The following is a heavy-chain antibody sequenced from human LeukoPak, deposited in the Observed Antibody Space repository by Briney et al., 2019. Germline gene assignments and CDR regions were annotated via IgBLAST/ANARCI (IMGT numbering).Heavy chain of an antibody. CDR1: GGSFSDYY. Sequence: PSETLSLTCAVYGGSFSDYYWIWIRQPPGKGLEWIAEINHRGTANYNPSLKSRLSLSVDTSNRHFSLKLTSVAAADTAVYYRARAFDYYFDYWSQGTLVTVSS. CDR3: ARAFDYYFDY. V-gene: IGHV4-34*01. D-gene: IGHD2-21*01. J-gene: IGHJ4*02. CDR2: INHRGTA.